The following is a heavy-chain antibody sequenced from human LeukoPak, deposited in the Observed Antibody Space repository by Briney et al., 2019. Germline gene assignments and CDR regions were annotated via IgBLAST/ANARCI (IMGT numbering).Heavy chain of an antibody. V-gene: IGHV1-18*01. J-gene: IGHJ4*02. Sequence: GASVKVSCKASGYTFTSYGISWVRQAPGQGLEWMGWISAYNGNTNYAQKLQGRVTMTTDTSTSTAYMELRSLRSDDTAVYYCARVANWWELREAFDYWGQGTLVTVSS. D-gene: IGHD1-26*01. CDR1: GYTFTSYG. CDR2: ISAYNGNT. CDR3: ARVANWWELREAFDY.